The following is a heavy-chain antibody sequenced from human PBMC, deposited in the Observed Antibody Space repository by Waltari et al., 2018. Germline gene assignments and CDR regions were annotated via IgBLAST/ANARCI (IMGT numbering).Heavy chain of an antibody. D-gene: IGHD6-6*01. CDR3: ATCSSHRFDY. V-gene: IGHV3-7*01. CDR1: GFTFGNFW. J-gene: IGHJ4*02. CDR2: IKGDGSEK. Sequence: EVQLVESGGGLVQPGGYLRLSCAASGFTFGNFWMSWVRQVPGRGLEVVPKIKGDGSEKNYWDSWKGRFTISRDNRENSLYLQMNSLRAEDTAVYYCATCSSHRFDYWGQGTLVTVSS.